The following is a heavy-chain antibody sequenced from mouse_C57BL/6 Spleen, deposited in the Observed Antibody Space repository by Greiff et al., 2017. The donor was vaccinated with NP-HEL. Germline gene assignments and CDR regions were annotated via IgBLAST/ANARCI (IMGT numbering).Heavy chain of an antibody. J-gene: IGHJ2*01. CDR3: ARWGDGKKDFDY. CDR1: GYAFSSSW. CDR2: IYPGDGDT. V-gene: IGHV1-82*01. D-gene: IGHD2-1*01. Sequence: QVQLKESGPELVKPGASVKISCKASGYAFSSSWMNWVKQRPGKGLEWIGRIYPGDGDTNYNGKFKGKATLTADKSSSTAYMQLSSLTSEDSAVYFCARWGDGKKDFDYWGQGTTLTVSS.